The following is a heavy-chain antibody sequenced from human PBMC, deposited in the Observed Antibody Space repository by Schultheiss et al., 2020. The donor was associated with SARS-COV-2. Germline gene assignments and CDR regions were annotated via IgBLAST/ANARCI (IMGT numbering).Heavy chain of an antibody. CDR1: GFTLSDHY. V-gene: IGHV3-72*01. CDR3: AVHVYVAMADDY. CDR2: SRPKAKRYTT. D-gene: IGHD5-18*01. J-gene: IGHJ4*02. Sequence: GGSLRLSCAASGFTLSDHYIDWLRQAPGKGLEWVGRSRPKAKRYTTEYAASVKGRFIISRDDSKNSLYVQMNSLRTEDTAVYYCAVHVYVAMADDYWGQGTLVTVSS.